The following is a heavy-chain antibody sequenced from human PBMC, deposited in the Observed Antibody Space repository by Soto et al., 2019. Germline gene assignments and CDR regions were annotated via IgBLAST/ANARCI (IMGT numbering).Heavy chain of an antibody. V-gene: IGHV4-59*01. CDR1: GGSISSYY. CDR3: ASRGVDIVATTRDYYYGMDV. J-gene: IGHJ6*02. D-gene: IGHD5-12*01. CDR2: IYYSGST. Sequence: ETLSLTCTVSGGSISSYYWIWIRQPAGKGLEWIGYIYYSGSTNYNPSLKSRVTISVDTSKNQFSLKLSSVTAADTAVYYCASRGVDIVATTRDYYYGMDVWGQGTTVTVSS.